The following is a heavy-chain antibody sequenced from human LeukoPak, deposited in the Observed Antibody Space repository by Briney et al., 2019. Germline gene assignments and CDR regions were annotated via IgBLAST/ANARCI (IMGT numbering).Heavy chain of an antibody. CDR2: IKSKTDGGTT. D-gene: IGHD2-2*02. V-gene: IGHV3-15*01. CDR3: TPARGSSYKSSRH. CDR1: GFTFSNAW. J-gene: IGHJ1*01. Sequence: GGSLRLSCAASGFTFSNAWMSWVRQAPGKGLEWVGRIKSKTDGGTTDYAAPVKGRFTISRDDSRNTLYLQMNSLKTEDTGVYSFTPARGSSYKSSRHGGQGPLVSISS.